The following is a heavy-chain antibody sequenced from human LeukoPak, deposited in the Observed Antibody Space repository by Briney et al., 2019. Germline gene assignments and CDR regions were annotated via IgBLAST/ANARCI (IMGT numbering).Heavy chain of an antibody. D-gene: IGHD6-13*01. Sequence: SETLSLTCTVSGGSISSSSYYWGWIRQPPGKGVEWIGSISYSGSTYYNPSLKSRVTISVDTSKNQFSLKLSSVTAADTAVYYCARVYYSNSYDYWYFDLWGRGTLVTVSS. J-gene: IGHJ2*01. V-gene: IGHV4-39*07. CDR3: ARVYYSNSYDYWYFDL. CDR2: ISYSGST. CDR1: GGSISSSSYY.